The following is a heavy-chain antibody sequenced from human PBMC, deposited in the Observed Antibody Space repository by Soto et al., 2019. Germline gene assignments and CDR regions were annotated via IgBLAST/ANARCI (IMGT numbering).Heavy chain of an antibody. J-gene: IGHJ3*02. V-gene: IGHV1-18*01. CDR1: GYTFTSYG. Sequence: QVQLVQSGAEVKKPGASVKVSCKASGYTFTSYGISWVRQAPGQGLEWMGWISAYNGNTNYAQKLQGRVTMTTDTSTSTAYMELRSLRSDDTAVYYCAGDLGAIAVAAEGAFDIWGQGTMVTVSS. D-gene: IGHD6-19*01. CDR3: AGDLGAIAVAAEGAFDI. CDR2: ISAYNGNT.